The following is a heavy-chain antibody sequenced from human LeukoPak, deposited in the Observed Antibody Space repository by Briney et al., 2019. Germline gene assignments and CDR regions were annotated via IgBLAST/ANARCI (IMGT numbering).Heavy chain of an antibody. J-gene: IGHJ4*02. D-gene: IGHD5-24*01. CDR2: INPNSGGT. CDR1: GYTFTGYY. V-gene: IGHV1-2*02. CDR3: AVGSGDGSGYYFDY. Sequence: GASVKVSCKASGYTFTGYYMHWVRQAPGQGLEWMGWINPNSGGTNYAQKFQGRVTMTRDTSISTAYMELSRLRSDDTAVYYCAVGSGDGSGYYFDYWGQGTLVTVSS.